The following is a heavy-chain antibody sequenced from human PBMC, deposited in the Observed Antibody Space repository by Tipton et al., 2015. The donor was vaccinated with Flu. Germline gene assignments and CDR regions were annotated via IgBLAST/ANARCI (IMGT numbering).Heavy chain of an antibody. J-gene: IGHJ4*02. CDR3: ARDRRHYSDPSGYLFDY. D-gene: IGHD3-22*01. V-gene: IGHV3-48*02. CDR2: ITSASGTI. Sequence: SLRLSCAASGFTFSNYAMNWVRQAPGKGLEWVSYITSASGTIYYAESVRGRFTISRDNVKNSLYLQMNSLRDEDTAVYYCARDRRHYSDPSGYLFDYRGQGTLVSVSS. CDR1: GFTFSNYA.